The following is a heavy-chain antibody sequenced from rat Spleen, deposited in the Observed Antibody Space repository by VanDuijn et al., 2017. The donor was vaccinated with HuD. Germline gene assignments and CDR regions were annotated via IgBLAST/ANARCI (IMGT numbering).Heavy chain of an antibody. Sequence: EVQLVESGGGLVQPGRSMKLSCAASGFTFSNYDMAWVRQAPTKGLEWVASISPSGGSTYYRDSVKGRFTVSRDNAKSTLYLQMDSLRSEDTATYYCTTANNGGFSELYYFDYWGQGVMVTVSS. CDR3: TTANNGGFSELYYFDY. J-gene: IGHJ2*01. V-gene: IGHV5-27*01. CDR1: GFTFSNYD. CDR2: ISPSGGST. D-gene: IGHD1-11*01.